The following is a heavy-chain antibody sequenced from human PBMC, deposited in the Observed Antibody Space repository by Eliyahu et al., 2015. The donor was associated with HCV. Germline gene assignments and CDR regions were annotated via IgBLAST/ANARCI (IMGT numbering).Heavy chain of an antibody. J-gene: IGHJ5*02. V-gene: IGHV4-34*01. CDR1: GGSFSGYY. CDR2: INHSGKH. CDR3: ASVGYSYGLGWFDP. Sequence: QVQLQQWGAGLLKPSETLSLTCAVYGGSFSGYYWSWIRQPPGKGLEWIGEINHSGKHHYNPSLKSRVTISVDTSKNQFSLKLSSVTAADTAVYYCASVGYSYGLGWFDPWGQGTLVTVSS. D-gene: IGHD5-18*01.